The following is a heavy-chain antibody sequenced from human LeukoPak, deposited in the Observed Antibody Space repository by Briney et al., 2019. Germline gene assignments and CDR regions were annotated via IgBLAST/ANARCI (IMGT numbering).Heavy chain of an antibody. V-gene: IGHV4-59*01. J-gene: IGHJ4*02. CDR1: GGSISSYY. CDR3: ARGITIFVSFDY. D-gene: IGHD3-3*01. Sequence: PSETLSLTCTVSGGSISSYYWSWIRQPPGKGLEWIGYIYYSGSTNYNPSLKSRVTISVDTSKNQFSLKLSSVTAADTAVYYCARGITIFVSFDYWGQGTLVTVSS. CDR2: IYYSGST.